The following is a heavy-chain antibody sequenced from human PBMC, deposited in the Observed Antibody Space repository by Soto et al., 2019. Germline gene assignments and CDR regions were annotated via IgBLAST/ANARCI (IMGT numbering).Heavy chain of an antibody. CDR3: ARTYRDFYGLAV. CDR1: GFTFRNYD. D-gene: IGHD4-4*01. Sequence: EVQLVESGGGLVQPGGSLRLSCEASGFTFRNYDMHWVRQGTGKGLEWVSGISAAGDPDYADSVEGRFTISRENAQNSFFLQMNSLRVGDTAVYYCARTYRDFYGLAVWGQGTTVIVSS. V-gene: IGHV3-13*05. J-gene: IGHJ6*02. CDR2: ISAAGDP.